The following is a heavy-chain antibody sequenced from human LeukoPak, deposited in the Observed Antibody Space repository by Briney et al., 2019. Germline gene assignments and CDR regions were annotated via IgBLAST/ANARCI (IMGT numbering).Heavy chain of an antibody. CDR1: GFTFSSYS. CDR2: ISSSSSTI. Sequence: GRSLRLSCAASGFTFSSYSMNWVRQAPGKGLEWVSYISSSSSTIYYADSVKGRFTISRDNAKNSLYLQMNSLRAEDTAVYYCAREGIQPYWGQGTLVTVSS. J-gene: IGHJ4*02. V-gene: IGHV3-48*04. D-gene: IGHD5-18*01. CDR3: AREGIQPY.